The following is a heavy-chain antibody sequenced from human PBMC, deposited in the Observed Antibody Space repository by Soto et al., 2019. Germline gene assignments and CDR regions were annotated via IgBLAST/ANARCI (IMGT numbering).Heavy chain of an antibody. CDR2: ISSSSSYI. CDR1: GFTFSSYS. Sequence: PGGSLRLSCAASGFTFSSYSMNWVRQAPGKGLEWVSSISSSSSYIYYADSVKGRFTISRDNAKNSLFLQMNSLRAEDTAVYYCATRYCDTRMCLAMDVRGQETTVTVSS. CDR3: ATRYCDTRMCLAMDV. V-gene: IGHV3-21*01. J-gene: IGHJ6*02. D-gene: IGHD3-9*01.